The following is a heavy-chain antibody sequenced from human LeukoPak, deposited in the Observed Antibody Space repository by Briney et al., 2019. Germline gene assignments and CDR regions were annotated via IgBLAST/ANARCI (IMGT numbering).Heavy chain of an antibody. Sequence: GRSLRLSCAASGFTFSTFSMHWVRQAPGKGLEWVAVILYDGSTRYYADSVRGRFTASRDNSKDTLYLQMNSLRVEDTAVYYCARVDCRSTSCSPFDYWGQGTLVTVSS. J-gene: IGHJ4*02. V-gene: IGHV3-30*04. CDR1: GFTFSTFS. D-gene: IGHD2-2*01. CDR3: ARVDCRSTSCSPFDY. CDR2: ILYDGSTR.